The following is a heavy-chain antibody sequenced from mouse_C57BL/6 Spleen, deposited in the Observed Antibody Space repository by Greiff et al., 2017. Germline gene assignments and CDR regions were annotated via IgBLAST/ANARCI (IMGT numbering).Heavy chain of an antibody. CDR2: IYPGSGST. CDR1: GYTFTSYG. V-gene: IGHV1-55*01. Sequence: QVQLQQPGAELVRPGASVKMSCKASGYTFTSYGITWVKQRPGQGLEWIGEIYPGSGSTNYNEKFKGKATLTADTSSSTAYMQLRSLTSEDSAVYDCASWHYDDSSPCDWYFDVWGTGTTLTVSS. CDR3: ASWHYDDSSPCDWYFDV. D-gene: IGHD1-1*01. J-gene: IGHJ1*03.